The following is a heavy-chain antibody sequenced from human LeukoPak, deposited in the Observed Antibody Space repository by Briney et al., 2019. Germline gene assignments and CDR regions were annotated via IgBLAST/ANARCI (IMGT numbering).Heavy chain of an antibody. CDR2: IYPGDSDT. D-gene: IGHD3-22*01. V-gene: IGHV5-51*01. CDR3: ARQPSYYYDSSGYYLFGAFDI. Sequence: GESLKISCKGSGYSFTSYWIGWVRQMPGKGLEWMGIIYPGDSDTRYSPSFQGQVTISADKSISTAYLQWGSLKASDTAMYYCARQPSYYYDSSGYYLFGAFDIWGQGTMVTVSS. CDR1: GYSFTSYW. J-gene: IGHJ3*02.